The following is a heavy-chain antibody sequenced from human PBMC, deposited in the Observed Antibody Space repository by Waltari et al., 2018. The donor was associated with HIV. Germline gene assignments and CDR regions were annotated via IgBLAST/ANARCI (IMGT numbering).Heavy chain of an antibody. CDR1: GFTFSSYG. D-gene: IGHD2-21*02. CDR2: IRYDGSNK. J-gene: IGHJ4*02. V-gene: IGHV3-30*02. CDR3: AKDSPRYCGGDCYRSPIGY. Sequence: HVQLVESGGGVVQPGGSLRLSCAASGFTFSSYGMHWVRQAPGKGLEWVAFIRYDGSNKYYADSGKGRFTISRDNSKNTLYLQMNSLRAEDTAVYYCAKDSPRYCGGDCYRSPIGYWGQGTLVTVSS.